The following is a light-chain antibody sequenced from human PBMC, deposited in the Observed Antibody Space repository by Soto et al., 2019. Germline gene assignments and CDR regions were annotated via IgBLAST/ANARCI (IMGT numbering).Light chain of an antibody. CDR3: SSYTSSSTVGV. CDR2: EVT. CDR1: SGDIGSYNR. Sequence: QSALTQPASVSGSPGQSITISCTGTSGDIGSYNRVSWYQQHPGKAPKLIIYEVTDRPSGVSNRFSGSKSGNTASLTISGLQAEDEAEYYCSSYTSSSTVGVFGTGTKLTVL. J-gene: IGLJ1*01. V-gene: IGLV2-14*01.